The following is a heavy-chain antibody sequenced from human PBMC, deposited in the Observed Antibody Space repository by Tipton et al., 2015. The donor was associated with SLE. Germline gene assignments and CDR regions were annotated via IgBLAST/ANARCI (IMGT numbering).Heavy chain of an antibody. J-gene: IGHJ4*02. V-gene: IGHV3-30*12. CDR1: GFTFSSYG. CDR2: IRFDGITK. CDR3: ATGNLEGGFDH. Sequence: SGFTFSSYGMHWVRQAPGKGLEWVAVIRFDGITKSYGDSVTGRFTISRDNTKNTVYLQMNSLRDEDTAVYYCATGNLEGGFDHWGQGTLVTVSS. D-gene: IGHD1-14*01.